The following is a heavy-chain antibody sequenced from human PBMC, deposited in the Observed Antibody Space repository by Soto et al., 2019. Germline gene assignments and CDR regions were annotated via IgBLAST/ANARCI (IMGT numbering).Heavy chain of an antibody. CDR3: ASLGGERFWSGYGPS. CDR2: INHSGSI. J-gene: IGHJ4*02. CDR1: GGSFSGYY. V-gene: IGHV4-34*01. Sequence: SETLSLTCAVYGGSFSGYYWSWIRQPPGKGPEWIGEINHSGSINYNPSLKSRLTISVDKPKNQFSLKLSSVTAADTAVYYCASLGGERFWSGYGPSWGQGTLVTVSS. D-gene: IGHD3-3*01.